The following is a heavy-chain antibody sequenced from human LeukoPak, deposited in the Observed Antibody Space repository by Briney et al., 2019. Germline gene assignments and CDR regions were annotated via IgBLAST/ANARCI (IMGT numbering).Heavy chain of an antibody. CDR3: ANGTTSYDAFDI. CDR2: ISWNSGSI. V-gene: IGHV3-9*03. D-gene: IGHD3-16*01. CDR1: GFTFDDYA. Sequence: PGRSLRLSCAASGFTFDDYAMHWVRQAPGKGLEWVSGISWNSGSIGYADSVKGRFTISRDNAKNSLYLQMNGLRAEDMALYYCANGTTSYDAFDIWGQGTMVTVSS. J-gene: IGHJ3*02.